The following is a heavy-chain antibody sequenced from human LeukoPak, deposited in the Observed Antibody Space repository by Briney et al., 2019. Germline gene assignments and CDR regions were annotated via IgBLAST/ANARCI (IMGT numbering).Heavy chain of an antibody. V-gene: IGHV4-39*01. D-gene: IGHD1-7*01. CDR3: ARGRGRLALWDYHPFGY. CDR1: GGSISSSRYY. Sequence: PSETLSLTCTVSGGSISSSRYYWAWIRQPPGKGLEWIGSIYYSGSTHYNPSQKSRVTISVDTSKNQFSLKLSSVTAADTAVYYCARGRGRLALWDYHPFGYWGQGTLVTGSS. J-gene: IGHJ4*02. CDR2: IYYSGST.